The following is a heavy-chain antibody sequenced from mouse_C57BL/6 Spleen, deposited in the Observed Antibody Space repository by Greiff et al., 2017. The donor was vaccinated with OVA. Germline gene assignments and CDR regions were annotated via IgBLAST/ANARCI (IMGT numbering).Heavy chain of an antibody. V-gene: IGHV1-82*01. D-gene: IGHD2-3*01. CDR1: GYAFSSSW. Sequence: QVQLQQSGPELVKPGASVKISCKASGYAFSSSWMNWVKQRPGKGLEWIGRIYPGDGDTNYNGKFKGKATLTADKSSSTAYMQLSSLTSEDSAVYFCARDGVGDFYFDYWGQGTTLTVSS. CDR2: IYPGDGDT. CDR3: ARDGVGDFYFDY. J-gene: IGHJ2*01.